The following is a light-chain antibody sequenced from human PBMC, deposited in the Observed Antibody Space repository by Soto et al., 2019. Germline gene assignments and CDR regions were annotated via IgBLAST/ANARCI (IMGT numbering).Light chain of an antibody. J-gene: IGLJ2*01. V-gene: IGLV1-47*02. CDR1: SSNIGRNY. Sequence: QSVLTQPPSASGTPGQRVTISCSGSSSNIGRNYVYWYQQLPGTAPKLLMYSNNQRPSGVPDRFSGSKSGTSASLAISGLRSEDEADYYCAAWDDSLRGVVFGGGTKLTVL. CDR2: SNN. CDR3: AAWDDSLRGVV.